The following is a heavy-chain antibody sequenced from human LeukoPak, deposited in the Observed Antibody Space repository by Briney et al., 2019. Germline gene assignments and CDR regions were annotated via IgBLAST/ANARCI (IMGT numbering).Heavy chain of an antibody. J-gene: IGHJ4*02. CDR2: IYTSGST. V-gene: IGHV4-4*07. CDR3: ARSGVVFGVVIILDY. Sequence: PSETLSLTCTVSGGSISSYYWSWIRQPPGKGLEWIGRIYTSGSTNYNPSLKSRVTMSVDTSKNQFSLKLSSVTAADTAVYYCARSGVVFGVVIILDYWGQGTLVTVSS. CDR1: GGSISSYY. D-gene: IGHD3-3*01.